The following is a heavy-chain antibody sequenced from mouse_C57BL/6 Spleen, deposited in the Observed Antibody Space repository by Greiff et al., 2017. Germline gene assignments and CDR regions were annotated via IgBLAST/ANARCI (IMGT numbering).Heavy chain of an antibody. D-gene: IGHD1-1*01. V-gene: IGHV1-82*01. J-gene: IGHJ2*01. CDR3: ARSSPLLRYVDY. CDR1: GYAFSSSW. Sequence: QVQLQQSGPELVKPGASVKISCKASGYAFSSSWMNWVKQRPGKGLEWIGRIYPGDGDTNYNGKFKGKATLTADKSSSTAYMQLRSLTSEDSAVDFCARSSPLLRYVDYWGQGTTLTVSS. CDR2: IYPGDGDT.